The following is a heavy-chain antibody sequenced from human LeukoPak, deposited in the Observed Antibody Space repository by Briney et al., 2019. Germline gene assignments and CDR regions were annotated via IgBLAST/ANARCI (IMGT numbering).Heavy chain of an antibody. J-gene: IGHJ4*01. CDR3: GRETYYDFWSGYYIDF. D-gene: IGHD3-3*01. V-gene: IGHV4-4*07. CDR1: AGSISSYY. Sequence: SETLSLTCTVSAGSISSYYWSWHRPPAGKGLEWVGRIYTSGATNYNTSLKRGATMSVDTSRNQFSLKLSSVSVAAAAVYCGGRETYYDFWSGYYIDFWGQGTLVTVSS. CDR2: IYTSGAT.